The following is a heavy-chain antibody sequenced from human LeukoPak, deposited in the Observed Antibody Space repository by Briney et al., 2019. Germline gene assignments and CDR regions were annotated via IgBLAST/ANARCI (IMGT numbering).Heavy chain of an antibody. D-gene: IGHD3-10*01. CDR1: GGSFSNYY. J-gene: IGHJ6*03. CDR3: ARMRTMVRGVRKYYYYMDV. Sequence: SETLSLTCAVYGGSFSNYYWSWIRQPPGKGLEWLGEIHHSGSAAYNPSLKSRVTISVDKSRNQFSLKLTSVTAADTAVYYCARMRTMVRGVRKYYYYMDVWGKGTTVTISS. V-gene: IGHV4-34*01. CDR2: IHHSGSA.